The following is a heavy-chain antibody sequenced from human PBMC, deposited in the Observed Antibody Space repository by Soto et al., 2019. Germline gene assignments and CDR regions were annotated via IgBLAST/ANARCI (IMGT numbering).Heavy chain of an antibody. CDR3: AKFQDDYLWGGCCAY. Sequence: EVPRLESGGCFVQPGGSLRLSCAATGFTFSRYDMSWVRQAPVKGLEWVSAISGSGGSTYYADSVKGRFTISGDNSKNTLYLQMTSLRAEDTVVDYCAKFQDDYLWGGCCAYWGQGALVTVSS. CDR1: GFTFSRYD. D-gene: IGHD3-16*01. J-gene: IGHJ4*02. V-gene: IGHV3-23*01. CDR2: ISGSGGST.